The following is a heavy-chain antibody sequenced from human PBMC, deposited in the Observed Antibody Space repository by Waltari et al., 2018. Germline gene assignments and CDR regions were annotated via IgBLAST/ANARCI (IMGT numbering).Heavy chain of an antibody. CDR3: ARDPHYSNFDY. D-gene: IGHD4-4*01. CDR1: GFTFSTYW. V-gene: IGHV3-7*01. CDR2: IKDEGSEK. Sequence: EVHLVESGGGLVQPGGSLRLSCAASGFTFSTYWMTWVRQAPGKGLDWLAKIKDEGSEKNYVDSVKGLFTISRDNAKNSLYLQMNSLRAEDTAVYYCARDPHYSNFDYWGQGTLVTVSS. J-gene: IGHJ4*02.